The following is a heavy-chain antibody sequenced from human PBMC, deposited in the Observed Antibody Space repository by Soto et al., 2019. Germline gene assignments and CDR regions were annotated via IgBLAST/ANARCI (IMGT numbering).Heavy chain of an antibody. Sequence: GASVKVSCKASGGTFSSYAISWVRQAPGQGLEWMGGIIPIFGTANYAQKFQGRVTITADESTSTAYMELSSLRSEDTAVYYCARKEVAAAGTGFDPWGQGTLVTVSS. V-gene: IGHV1-69*13. J-gene: IGHJ5*02. D-gene: IGHD6-13*01. CDR2: IIPIFGTA. CDR3: ARKEVAAAGTGFDP. CDR1: GGTFSSYA.